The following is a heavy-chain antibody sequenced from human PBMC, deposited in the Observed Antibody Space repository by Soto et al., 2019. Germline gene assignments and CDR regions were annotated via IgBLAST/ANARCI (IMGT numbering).Heavy chain of an antibody. CDR2: IYYSGST. V-gene: IGHV4-30-4*01. D-gene: IGHD3-10*01. CDR1: GGSISSGDYY. J-gene: IGHJ5*02. Sequence: QVQLQESGPGLVKPSQTLSLTCTVSGGSISSGDYYWSGIRQPPGKGLEWIGYIYYSGSTFYNPSLKNRVTISLDTSKIQFSLKLSSVTAADTAVYYCVRAGGDNWFDPWGQGTLVTVSS. CDR3: VRAGGDNWFDP.